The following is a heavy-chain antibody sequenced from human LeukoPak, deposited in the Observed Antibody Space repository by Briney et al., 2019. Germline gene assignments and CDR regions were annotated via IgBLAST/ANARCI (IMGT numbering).Heavy chain of an antibody. CDR1: GYTFTSYY. V-gene: IGHV1-46*01. J-gene: IGHJ6*02. D-gene: IGHD2-21*02. CDR3: ARVGVVVTAIPGNVNYYYYYGMDV. Sequence: GASVKVSCKASGYTFTSYYMHWVRQAPGQGLEWMGIINPSGGSTSYAQKFQGRVTMTRDTSTSTVYMELSSLRSEGTAVYYCARVGVVVTAIPGNVNYYYYYGMDVWGQGTTVTVSS. CDR2: INPSGGST.